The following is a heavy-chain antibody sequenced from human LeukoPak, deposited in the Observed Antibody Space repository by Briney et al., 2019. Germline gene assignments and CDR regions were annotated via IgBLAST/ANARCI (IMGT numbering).Heavy chain of an antibody. J-gene: IGHJ4*02. CDR1: GFTVSSNE. Sequence: PGGSLRLSCAASGFTVSSNEMSWVRQAPGKGLEWVSSISGGSTYYADSVKGRFTISRDNSKNTLYLQMNSLRAEDTAVYYRAKWKGHVNYFDYWGQGTLVTVSS. V-gene: IGHV3-38-3*01. D-gene: IGHD1-1*01. CDR3: AKWKGHVNYFDY. CDR2: ISGGST.